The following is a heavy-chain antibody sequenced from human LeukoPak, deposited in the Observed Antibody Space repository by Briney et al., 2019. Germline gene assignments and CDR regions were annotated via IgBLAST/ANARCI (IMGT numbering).Heavy chain of an antibody. CDR1: GFTFSNAW. J-gene: IGHJ4*02. Sequence: PGGSLRLSCAASGFTFSNAWMSWVRQAPGKGLEWVGRIKSKTDGGTTDYAAPVKGRFTISRDDSKNTLYLQMNGLKTEDTAVYYCTTDTSVMITFGGVYWGQGTLVTVSS. CDR2: IKSKTDGGTT. V-gene: IGHV3-15*01. D-gene: IGHD3-16*01. CDR3: TTDTSVMITFGGVY.